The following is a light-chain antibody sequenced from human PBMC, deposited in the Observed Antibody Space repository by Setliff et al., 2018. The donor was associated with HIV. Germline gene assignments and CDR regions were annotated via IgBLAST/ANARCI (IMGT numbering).Light chain of an antibody. Sequence: QAVVTQEPSLTVSPGGTVTLTCGSSTGAVTSGHYPYWFQQKPGQAPRTLIHDTSNKHSWTPARFSGSLLGGKAALTLSGAQPEDEAAYYCFLSYSGARRVFGGGTKVPS. CDR2: DTS. J-gene: IGLJ3*02. CDR1: TGAVTSGHY. V-gene: IGLV7-46*01. CDR3: FLSYSGARRV.